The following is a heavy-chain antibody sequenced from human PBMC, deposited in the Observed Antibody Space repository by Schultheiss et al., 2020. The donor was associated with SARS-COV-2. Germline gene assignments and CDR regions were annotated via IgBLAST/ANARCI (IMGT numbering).Heavy chain of an antibody. Sequence: SETLSLTCTVSGGSISSSSYYWSWIRQHPGKGLEWIGYIYYSGSTYYNPSLKSLVTISVDTSKNQFSLKLSSVTAADTAVYYCARYPPGGTTGFDYWGQGTLVTVSS. D-gene: IGHD1-7*01. V-gene: IGHV4-31*01. J-gene: IGHJ4*02. CDR2: IYYSGST. CDR1: GGSISSSSYY. CDR3: ARYPPGGTTGFDY.